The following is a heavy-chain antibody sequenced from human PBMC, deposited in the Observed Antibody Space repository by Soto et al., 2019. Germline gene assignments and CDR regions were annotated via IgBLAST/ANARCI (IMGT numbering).Heavy chain of an antibody. D-gene: IGHD1-26*01. Sequence: SEKVSCKASGGTFSSYAISWVRQAPGQGLEWMGGIIPIFGTANYAQKFQGRVTITADESTSTAYMELSSLRSEDTAVYNCARGETIRFWEPPLGYYGMDVWGQGTTVTVSS. CDR2: IIPIFGTA. V-gene: IGHV1-69*13. CDR1: GGTFSSYA. J-gene: IGHJ6*02. CDR3: ARGETIRFWEPPLGYYGMDV.